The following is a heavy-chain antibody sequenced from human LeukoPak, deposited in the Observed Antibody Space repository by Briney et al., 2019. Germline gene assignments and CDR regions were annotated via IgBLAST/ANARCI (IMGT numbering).Heavy chain of an antibody. Sequence: SETLSLTCTVSGGSFSSYYWSWIRQPPGKGLEWIGYIYYSGSTNYNPSLKSRVTISVDTSKNQFSLKLSSVTAADTAVYYCARDYGYSYGADAFDIWGQGTMVTVSS. CDR3: ARDYGYSYGADAFDI. V-gene: IGHV4-59*01. J-gene: IGHJ3*02. CDR2: IYYSGST. CDR1: GGSFSSYY. D-gene: IGHD5-18*01.